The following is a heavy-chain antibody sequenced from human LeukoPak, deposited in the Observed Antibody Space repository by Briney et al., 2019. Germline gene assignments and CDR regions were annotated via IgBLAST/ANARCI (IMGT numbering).Heavy chain of an antibody. J-gene: IGHJ4*02. Sequence: GGSLRLSCTASGFNFGDYGMSWIRRAPGKGLEWLSFIRSKTYGGTAEYAASVKGRFTISRDDSKGIAYLQMNSLKTEDTAVYYCSRGDTVPGAKYYFDHWGQGILVTVSA. CDR3: SRGDTVPGAKYYFDH. CDR2: IRSKTYGGTA. D-gene: IGHD2-2*01. CDR1: GFNFGDYG. V-gene: IGHV3-49*03.